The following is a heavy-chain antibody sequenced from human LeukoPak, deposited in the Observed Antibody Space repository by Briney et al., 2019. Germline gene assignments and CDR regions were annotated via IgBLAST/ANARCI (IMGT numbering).Heavy chain of an antibody. V-gene: IGHV1-69*06. Sequence: SVKVSCKASGGTFSNYSITWVRQAPGQGLERMGGIIPIFGTTNYAQKFQGRVTITADKSTATAYMELSSLRSEDTAVYYCARVSHGSGSYYMAWFDPWGQGTLVIVSS. CDR1: GGTFSNYS. D-gene: IGHD3-10*01. J-gene: IGHJ5*02. CDR3: ARVSHGSGSYYMAWFDP. CDR2: IIPIFGTT.